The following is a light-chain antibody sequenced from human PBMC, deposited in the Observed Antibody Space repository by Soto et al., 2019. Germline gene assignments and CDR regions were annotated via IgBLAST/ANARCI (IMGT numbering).Light chain of an antibody. J-gene: IGKJ5*01. CDR3: QQYYDVPVT. CDR2: WAS. CDR1: QPVLRSSNNKNH. Sequence: DIVMTQSPDSLTVSLGERATINCKASQPVLRSSNNKNHLAWYQQKPAQSPKMLISWASTRESGVPDRFSGSGSGTEFTLTISSLQAEDAAVYYCQQYYDVPVTFGQGTRLEIK. V-gene: IGKV4-1*01.